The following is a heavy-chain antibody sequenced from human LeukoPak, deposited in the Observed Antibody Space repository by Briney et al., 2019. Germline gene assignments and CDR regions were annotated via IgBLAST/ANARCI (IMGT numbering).Heavy chain of an antibody. CDR2: MNPNSGNT. J-gene: IGHJ5*02. CDR1: GYTFTSYD. Sequence: ASVKVSCKASGYTFTSYDINWVRQATGQGLEWMGWMNPNSGNTGYAQKFQGRVTMARDTSITTAYMELSSLTSDDTAVYYCARGHGSGFDPWGQGTLVTVSS. CDR3: ARGHGSGFDP. D-gene: IGHD3-10*01. V-gene: IGHV1-8*01.